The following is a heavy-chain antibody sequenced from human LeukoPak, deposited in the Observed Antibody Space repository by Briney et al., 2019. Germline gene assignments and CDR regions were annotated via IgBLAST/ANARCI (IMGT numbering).Heavy chain of an antibody. J-gene: IGHJ3*02. D-gene: IGHD6-13*01. V-gene: IGHV4-39*07. CDR1: GGSISSSSYY. Sequence: SETLSLTCTVSGGSISSSSYYWGWIRQPPGKGLEWIGSIYYSGSTYYNPSLKSRVTISVDTSKNQFSLKLSSVTAADTAVYYCAREPTSIAAAGGDAFDIWGQGTMVTVSS. CDR2: IYYSGST. CDR3: AREPTSIAAAGGDAFDI.